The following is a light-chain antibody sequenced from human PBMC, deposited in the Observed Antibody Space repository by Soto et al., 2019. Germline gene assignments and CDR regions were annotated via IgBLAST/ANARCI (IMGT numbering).Light chain of an antibody. Sequence: QSVLTQPPSASGTPGQRVTISCSGSSSNIGRNTVNWYQQLPGTAPKLLIYSNTQRPSGVPDRFSGSKSVTSASLAISGLQSEDEADYYCAAWDDSLNAVVFGGGTQVTVL. CDR1: SSNIGRNT. J-gene: IGLJ2*01. CDR3: AAWDDSLNAVV. V-gene: IGLV1-44*01. CDR2: SNT.